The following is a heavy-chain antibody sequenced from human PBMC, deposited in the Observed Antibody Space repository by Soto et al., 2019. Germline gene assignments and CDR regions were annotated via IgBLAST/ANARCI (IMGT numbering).Heavy chain of an antibody. Sequence: SETLSLTCTVSGGSISSYYWSWIRQPPGKGLEWIGYIYYSGSTNYNPSLKSRVTISVDTSKNQFSLKLSSVTAADTAVYYCAREQARSGQGGYYYSYYMDVWGKGTTVTV. CDR2: IYYSGST. CDR3: AREQARSGQGGYYYSYYMDV. J-gene: IGHJ6*03. V-gene: IGHV4-59*01. CDR1: GGSISSYY. D-gene: IGHD2-15*01.